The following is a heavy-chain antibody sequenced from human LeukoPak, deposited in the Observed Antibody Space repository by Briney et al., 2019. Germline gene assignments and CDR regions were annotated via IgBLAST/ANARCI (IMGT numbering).Heavy chain of an antibody. V-gene: IGHV3-23*01. CDR1: GFTFSNHG. CDR3: AKDDYCLEYHS. J-gene: IGHJ4*02. CDR2: IIGSGATT. Sequence: PGGSLRLSCAASGFTFSNHGMNWVRQPPGKGLEWVSGIIGSGATTHYAESVKGRFTISRDNSESTMYLQMNSLGAEDTAVYFCAKDDYCLEYHSWGQGTLVTVSS. D-gene: IGHD4-11*01.